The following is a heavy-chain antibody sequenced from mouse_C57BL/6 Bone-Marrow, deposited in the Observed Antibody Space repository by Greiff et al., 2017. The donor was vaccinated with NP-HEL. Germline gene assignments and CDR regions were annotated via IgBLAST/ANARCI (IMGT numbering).Heavy chain of an antibody. CDR3: ARGKSAWFAY. CDR1: GYAFTNYL. Sequence: VKLQESGAELVRPGTSVKVSCKASGYAFTNYLIEWVKQRPGQGLEWIGVINPGSGGTNYNEKFKGKATLTADKSSSTAYMQLSSLTSEDSAVYFCARGKSAWFAYWGQGTPVTVSA. J-gene: IGHJ3*01. CDR2: INPGSGGT. V-gene: IGHV1-54*01.